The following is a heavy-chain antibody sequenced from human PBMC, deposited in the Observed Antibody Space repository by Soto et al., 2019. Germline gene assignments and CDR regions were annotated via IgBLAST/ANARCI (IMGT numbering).Heavy chain of an antibody. V-gene: IGHV3-30-3*01. CDR1: GFTFSNYA. J-gene: IGHJ4*02. CDR2: ISYDGSNK. Sequence: GGSLRLSCAASGFTFSNYAMHWVRQAPGKGLEWVAVISYDGSNKYYADSVKGRFTISRDNSKNTVYLQMNSLRAEDTAVYYCARKGSNYSPLYFDYGGRGTLVTVSS. CDR3: ARKGSNYSPLYFDY. D-gene: IGHD2-21*01.